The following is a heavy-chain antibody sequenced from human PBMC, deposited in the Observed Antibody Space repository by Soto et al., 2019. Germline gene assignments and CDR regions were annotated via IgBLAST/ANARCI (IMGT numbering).Heavy chain of an antibody. CDR1: GYTFTSFP. D-gene: IGHD2-21*01. J-gene: IGHJ1*01. Sequence: GASVKVSRKASGYTFTSFPIHWVRQAPGQRLEWMGWINAGNGDTKYSQKFQGRVTVTRDTSASTAYMELISLRSEDTAVYYCTRAPRGENWGQGTLVTVSS. V-gene: IGHV1-3*01. CDR3: TRAPRGEN. CDR2: INAGNGDT.